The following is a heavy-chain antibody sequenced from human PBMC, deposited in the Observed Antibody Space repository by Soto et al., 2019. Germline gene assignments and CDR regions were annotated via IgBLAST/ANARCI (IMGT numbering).Heavy chain of an antibody. J-gene: IGHJ4*02. D-gene: IGHD3-3*01. CDR1: GGSISSYH. V-gene: IGHV4-59*01. CDR2: IYYSGST. CDR3: ARLRDYDFWSGYYYYFDY. Sequence: PSETLSLTCTVSGGSISSYHWSWIRQPPGKGLEWIGYIYYSGSTNYNPSLKSRVTISVDTSKNQFSLKLSSVTAADTAVYYCARLRDYDFWSGYYYYFDYWGQGTLVTVSS.